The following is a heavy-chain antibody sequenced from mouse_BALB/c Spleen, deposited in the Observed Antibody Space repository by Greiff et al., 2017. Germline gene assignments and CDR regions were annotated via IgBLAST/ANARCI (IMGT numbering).Heavy chain of an antibody. D-gene: IGHD1-1*01. CDR2: ISSGGST. CDR1: GFTFSSYA. J-gene: IGHJ1*01. V-gene: IGHV5-6-5*01. CDR3: ARGLLDYGSSYWYFDV. Sequence: EVQLVESGGGLVKPGGSLKLSCAASGFTFSSYAMSWVRQTPEKRLEWVASISSGGSTYYPDSVKGRFTISRDNARNILYLQMSSLRSEDTAMYYCARGLLDYGSSYWYFDVWGAGTTVTVSS.